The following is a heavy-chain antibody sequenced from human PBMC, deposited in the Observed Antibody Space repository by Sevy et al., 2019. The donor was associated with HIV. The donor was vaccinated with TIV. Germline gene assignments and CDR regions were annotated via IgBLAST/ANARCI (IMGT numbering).Heavy chain of an antibody. V-gene: IGHV3-48*02. CDR1: GFMFGDYS. D-gene: IGHD3-16*01. J-gene: IGHJ4*02. Sequence: GGSLRLSCTASGFMFGDYSMNWVRQAPGKGLEWISYIKSGSNTIWYADSVKDRFTISRDNAKQSLYLQMNSLRDEDTAVYYCARDNRWGFDYWGQGTLVTVSS. CDR2: IKSGSNTI. CDR3: ARDNRWGFDY.